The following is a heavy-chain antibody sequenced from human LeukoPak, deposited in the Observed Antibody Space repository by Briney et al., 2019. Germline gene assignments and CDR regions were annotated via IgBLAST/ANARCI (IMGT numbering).Heavy chain of an antibody. CDR1: GFTVSSNY. CDR3: ASHYYDSSGYCLRY. CDR2: IYSGGST. Sequence: GGSLRLSCAASGFTVSSNYMSWVRQAPGKGLEWGAVIYSGGSTYYADSVKGRFTISRENSTNTLYLQMNTLRAEDTAVYYCASHYYDSSGYCLRYWGQGTLVTVSS. D-gene: IGHD3-22*01. J-gene: IGHJ4*02. V-gene: IGHV3-66*04.